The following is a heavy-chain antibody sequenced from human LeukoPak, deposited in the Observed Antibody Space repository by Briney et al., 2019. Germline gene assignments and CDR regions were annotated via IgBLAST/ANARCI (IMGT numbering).Heavy chain of an antibody. V-gene: IGHV1-69*04. D-gene: IGHD1-14*01. CDR2: IIPIFGIA. Sequence: SVKVSCTASGGTFSSYAISWVRQAPGQGLEWMGRIIPIFGIANYAQKFQGRVTITADKSTSTAYMELSSLRSEDTAVYYCARRQPERIGNPFLYWGQGTLVPVSP. CDR3: ARRQPERIGNPFLY. J-gene: IGHJ4*02. CDR1: GGTFSSYA.